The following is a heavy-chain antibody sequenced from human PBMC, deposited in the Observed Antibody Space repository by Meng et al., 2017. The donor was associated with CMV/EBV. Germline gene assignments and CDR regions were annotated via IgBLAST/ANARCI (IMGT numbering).Heavy chain of an antibody. D-gene: IGHD1-26*01. Sequence: ASVKVSCKASGYTFTSYGISWVRQAPGQGLEWMGWISAYNGNTNYAQKLQGRVTMTTDTSTSTAYMELRSLRSDDTAVYYCARDKSVGSYYYYYGMDVWGQGTTVTVSS. J-gene: IGHJ6*02. CDR3: ARDKSVGSYYYYYGMDV. V-gene: IGHV1-18*01. CDR1: GYTFTSYG. CDR2: ISAYNGNT.